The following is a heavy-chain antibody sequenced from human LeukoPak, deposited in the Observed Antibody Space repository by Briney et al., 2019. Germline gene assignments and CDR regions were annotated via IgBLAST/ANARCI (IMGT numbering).Heavy chain of an antibody. CDR1: GGSISSGNYY. V-gene: IGHV4-39*01. CDR3: ARHGCSSTSCYTGWFDP. Sequence: SETLSLTCTVSGGSISSGNYYWGWIRQPPGKGLEWIGSMYYSGSTYYNPSLKSRVTISVDTSKNQFSLKLSSVTAADTAVYYCARHGCSSTSCYTGWFDPWGQGTLVTVSS. CDR2: MYYSGST. J-gene: IGHJ5*02. D-gene: IGHD2-2*02.